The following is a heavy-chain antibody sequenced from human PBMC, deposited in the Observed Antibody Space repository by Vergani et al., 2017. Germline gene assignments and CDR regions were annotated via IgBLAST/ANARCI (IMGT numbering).Heavy chain of an antibody. CDR1: GFTFSSYS. V-gene: IGHV3-21*05. Sequence: VQLVESGGGVVKPGGSLRLSCAASGFTFSSYSMNWVRQAPGKGLEWVSYISSSSSSIYYADSVKGRFIISRDNAKNSLYLQMNSLRPEDTAVYYCAVQGRCDYWCQGTLVTVSS. CDR2: ISSSSSSI. D-gene: IGHD6-6*01. J-gene: IGHJ4*02. CDR3: AVQGRCDY.